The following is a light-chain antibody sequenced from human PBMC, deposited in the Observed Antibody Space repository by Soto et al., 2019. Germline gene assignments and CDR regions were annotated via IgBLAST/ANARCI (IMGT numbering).Light chain of an antibody. V-gene: IGLV2-23*02. Sequence: QSVLTQPASVSGSPGQSITISCTGTSSDVGSYNLVSWYQQHPGKATKLMIYEVSKRPSGVSNRFSGSKSGNTASLTISGLQAEDEADYYCCSYAGSSTPDVFGTGTKVTVL. J-gene: IGLJ1*01. CDR2: EVS. CDR1: SSDVGSYNL. CDR3: CSYAGSSTPDV.